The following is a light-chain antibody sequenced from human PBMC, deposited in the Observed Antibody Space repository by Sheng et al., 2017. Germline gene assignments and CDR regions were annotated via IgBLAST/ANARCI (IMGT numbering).Light chain of an antibody. Sequence: DIVMTQSPDSLAVSLGERATINCKSSRSVLYNSNNKNYLAWYQQKPRQPPKLLIYWASTRESGVPDRFSGSGSGTDFILTISSLQAEDVAVYYCQQYYTTPPTFGQGTKVEIK. J-gene: IGKJ1*01. V-gene: IGKV4-1*01. CDR3: QQYYTTPPT. CDR1: RSVLYNSNNKNY. CDR2: WAS.